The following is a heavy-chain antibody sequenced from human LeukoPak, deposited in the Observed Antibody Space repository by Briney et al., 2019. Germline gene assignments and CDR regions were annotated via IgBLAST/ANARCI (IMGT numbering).Heavy chain of an antibody. CDR1: GGTFSSYA. CDR2: IIPIFGTA. Sequence: SSVKVSCKASGGTFSSYAISWVPQAPGQGLEWMGGIIPIFGTANYAQKFQGRVTITTDESTSTAYMELSSLRSEETAVYYCAGSKVDTVYYYYMDVWGKGTTVTVSS. CDR3: AGSKVDTVYYYYMDV. J-gene: IGHJ6*03. D-gene: IGHD5-18*01. V-gene: IGHV1-69*05.